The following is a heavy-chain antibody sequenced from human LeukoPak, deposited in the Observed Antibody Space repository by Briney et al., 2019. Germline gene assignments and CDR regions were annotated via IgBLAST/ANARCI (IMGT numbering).Heavy chain of an antibody. D-gene: IGHD1-26*01. Sequence: GGSLRLSCAASGFTFSSYGMHWVRQAPGKGLEWVAFIRYDGSNKYYADSVKGRFTISRDNSKNTLYLQMNSLRAEDTAVYYCTKEPRGSYSRDYYYYMDVWGKETTVTVSS. CDR3: TKEPRGSYSRDYYYYMDV. J-gene: IGHJ6*03. CDR1: GFTFSSYG. V-gene: IGHV3-30*02. CDR2: IRYDGSNK.